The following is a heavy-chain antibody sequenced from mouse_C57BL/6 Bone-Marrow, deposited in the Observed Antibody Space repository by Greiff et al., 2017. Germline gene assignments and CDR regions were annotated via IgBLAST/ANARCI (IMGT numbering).Heavy chain of an antibody. V-gene: IGHV1-52*01. CDR2: IDPSDSET. D-gene: IGHD1-1*01. CDR3: ARGCGSSYGRYFEG. Sequence: VQLQQPGAELVRPGSSVKLSCKASGYTFTSYWMHWVKQRPIQGLEWIGNIDPSDSETHYNQKFKDKATLTVDKSSSTAYMQLSSLTSEDSAVYYCARGCGSSYGRYFEGWGTGTTVAVSS. J-gene: IGHJ1*03. CDR1: GYTFTSYW.